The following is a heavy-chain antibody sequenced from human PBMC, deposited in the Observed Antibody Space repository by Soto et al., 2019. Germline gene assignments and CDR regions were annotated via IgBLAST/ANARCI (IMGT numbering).Heavy chain of an antibody. CDR1: GYTFTSYG. Sequence: ASVRVSCKASGYTFTSYGISWVRQAPGQGLEWMGWISAYNGNTNYAQKLQGRVTMTTDTSTSTAYMELRSLRSDDTAVYYCARGPPYSGSYYYYYGMDVWGQGTTVTVSS. CDR3: ARGPPYSGSYYYYYGMDV. J-gene: IGHJ6*02. V-gene: IGHV1-18*01. D-gene: IGHD1-26*01. CDR2: ISAYNGNT.